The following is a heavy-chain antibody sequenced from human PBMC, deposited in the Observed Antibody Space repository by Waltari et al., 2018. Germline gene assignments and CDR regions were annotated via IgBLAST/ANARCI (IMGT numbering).Heavy chain of an antibody. Sequence: QVQLVQSGAEVKKPGSSVKVSCKASGGTFSSYAISWVRQAPGQGLEWMGRIIPNSGGTNYAQKFQGGVTMTRDTSISTAYMELSRLRSDDTAVYYCARMRDYYGSGSSYYFDYWGQGTLVTVSS. CDR3: ARMRDYYGSGSSYYFDY. CDR2: IIPNSGGT. CDR1: GGTFSSYA. D-gene: IGHD3-10*01. J-gene: IGHJ4*02. V-gene: IGHV1-2*02.